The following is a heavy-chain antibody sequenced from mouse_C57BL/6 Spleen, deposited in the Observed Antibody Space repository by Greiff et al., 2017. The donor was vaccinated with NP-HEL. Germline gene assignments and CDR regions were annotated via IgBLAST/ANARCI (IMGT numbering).Heavy chain of an antibody. J-gene: IGHJ3*01. V-gene: IGHV3-6*01. CDR3: ARGEDGYYFAWFAY. CDR1: GYSITSGYY. Sequence: EVKLMESGPGLVKPSQSLSLTCSVTGYSITSGYYWNWIRQFPGNKLEWMGYISYDGSNNYNPSLKNRISITRDTSKNQFFLKLNSVTTEDTATYYCARGEDGYYFAWFAYWGQGTLVTVSA. CDR2: ISYDGSN. D-gene: IGHD2-3*01.